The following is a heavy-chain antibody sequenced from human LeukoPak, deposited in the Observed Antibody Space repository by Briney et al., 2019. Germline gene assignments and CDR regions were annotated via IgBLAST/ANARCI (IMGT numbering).Heavy chain of an antibody. CDR1: GFTFSSYG. CDR2: MRSDGSDK. D-gene: IGHD2-15*01. Sequence: PGGSLRLSCAASGFTFSSYGMHWVRQAPGNGLEWVAFMRSDGSDKYYADSVKGRFTISRDNSKNTLYLQMNSLRAEDTAVYYCARTEVIVAPGYFDYWGQGTLVTVSS. V-gene: IGHV3-30*02. J-gene: IGHJ4*02. CDR3: ARTEVIVAPGYFDY.